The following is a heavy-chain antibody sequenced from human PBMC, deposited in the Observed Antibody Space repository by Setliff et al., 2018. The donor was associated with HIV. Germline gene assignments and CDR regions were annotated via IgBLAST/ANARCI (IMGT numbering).Heavy chain of an antibody. J-gene: IGHJ4*02. D-gene: IGHD3-22*01. V-gene: IGHV4-4*07. CDR2: IYTSGST. CDR1: GGSISSYY. CDR3: ASLNYYDSSGYYPH. Sequence: SETLSLTCTVSGGSISSYYWSWIRQPAGKGLEWIGRIYTSGSTNYNPSLKSRVTISVDTSKNQFSLKLSSVTAADTAVYYCASLNYYDSSGYYPHWGQGTLVTVSS.